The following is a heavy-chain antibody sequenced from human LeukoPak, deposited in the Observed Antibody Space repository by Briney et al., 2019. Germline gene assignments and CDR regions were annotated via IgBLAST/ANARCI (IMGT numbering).Heavy chain of an antibody. Sequence: PGGSLRLSCAASGFTFSSYWMSWVRQAPGKGLEWVANIKQGGSEKYYVDSVKGRFTISRDNAKNSLYLQTNSLRAEDTAVYYCAREVWFRELLFDYWGQGTLVTVSS. CDR1: GFTFSSYW. J-gene: IGHJ4*02. CDR2: IKQGGSEK. CDR3: AREVWFRELLFDY. D-gene: IGHD3-10*01. V-gene: IGHV3-7*01.